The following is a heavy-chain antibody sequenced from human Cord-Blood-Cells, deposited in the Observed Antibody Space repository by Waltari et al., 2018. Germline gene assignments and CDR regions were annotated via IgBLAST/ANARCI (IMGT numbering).Heavy chain of an antibody. CDR1: GGSISSGGYY. Sequence: QVQLQESGPGLVKPSQTLSLTCTVSGGSISSGGYYWSWIRQHPGKGLEWIGYIYYSGSTYYNPSLKSRVTISVDTSKNQFSLKLSSVTAADTAVYYCARGSRQQLVLVAKENDAFDIWGQGTMVTVSS. V-gene: IGHV4-31*03. CDR2: IYYSGST. D-gene: IGHD6-13*01. CDR3: ARGSRQQLVLVAKENDAFDI. J-gene: IGHJ3*02.